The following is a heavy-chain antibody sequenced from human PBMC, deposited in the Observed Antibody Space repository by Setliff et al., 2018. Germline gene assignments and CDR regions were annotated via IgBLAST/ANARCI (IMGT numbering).Heavy chain of an antibody. CDR1: GGTFSDYY. CDR3: ARTGTYRYFDY. D-gene: IGHD1-1*01. CDR2: IHYRGTT. J-gene: IGHJ4*02. V-gene: IGHV4-39*01. Sequence: PSETLSLTCATSGGTFSDYYWAWIRQPPGKGLEWIGRIHYRGTTYSNASLASRLTISVDTAKNQFSLKLTSVTAADTAVYYCARTGTYRYFDYWGQGTRVTVSS.